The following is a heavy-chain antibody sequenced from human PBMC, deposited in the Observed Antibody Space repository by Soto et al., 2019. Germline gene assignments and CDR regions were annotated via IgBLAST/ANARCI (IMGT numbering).Heavy chain of an antibody. V-gene: IGHV4-59*01. D-gene: IGHD6-6*01. CDR2: IHYSGST. J-gene: IGHJ4*02. Sequence: SETLSLTCTVSGGSINDFYWSWVRQPPGKGLEWIGYIHYSGSTDYNPSLKGRVTISVDTSKNQFSLKLRSVTAAVTAVYYCARVGGVAARTFDYCGQGTLVTVSS. CDR3: ARVGGVAARTFDY. CDR1: GGSINDFY.